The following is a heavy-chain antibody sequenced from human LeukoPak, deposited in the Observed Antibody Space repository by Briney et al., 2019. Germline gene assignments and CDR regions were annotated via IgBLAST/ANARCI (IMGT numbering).Heavy chain of an antibody. D-gene: IGHD2-15*01. CDR3: ARGKGVVAPYYFDY. Sequence: ASVKVSCEASGYTFTSYAMNWVRQAPGQGLEWMGWINTNTGNPTYAQGFTGRFVFSLDTSVSTAYLQISSLKAEDTAVYYCARGKGVVAPYYFDYWGQGTLVTVSS. CDR2: INTNTGNP. J-gene: IGHJ4*02. V-gene: IGHV7-4-1*02. CDR1: GYTFTSYA.